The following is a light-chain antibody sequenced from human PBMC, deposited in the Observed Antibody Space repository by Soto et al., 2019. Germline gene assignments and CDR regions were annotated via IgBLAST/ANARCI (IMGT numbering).Light chain of an antibody. J-gene: IGKJ2*01. Sequence: DIQMTQSPSTLSASVGDSVTIACRASQSISSWLAWYQQKPGKAPQLLIYKASILEDGVPSRFSGSGSGTEFTLTVSSLLPDDFATYHCQQYDSYPHTFGQGTKLEIK. CDR2: KAS. CDR3: QQYDSYPHT. V-gene: IGKV1-5*03. CDR1: QSISSW.